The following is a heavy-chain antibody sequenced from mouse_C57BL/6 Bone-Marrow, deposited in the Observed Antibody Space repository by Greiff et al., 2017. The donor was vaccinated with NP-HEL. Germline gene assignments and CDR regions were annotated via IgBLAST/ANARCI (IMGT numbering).Heavy chain of an antibody. Sequence: EVHLVESGGGLVQSGRSLRLSCATSGFTFSDFYMEWVRQAHGKGLEWIAASSNKADDYTTEYSASVKGRFIVSRDTTPSILYLQMNALRAEDTAIYYCARDNWDWYFDVWGKGTTVTVSS. D-gene: IGHD4-1*01. CDR3: ARDNWDWYFDV. J-gene: IGHJ1*03. CDR1: GFTFSDFY. CDR2: SSNKADDYTT. V-gene: IGHV7-1*01.